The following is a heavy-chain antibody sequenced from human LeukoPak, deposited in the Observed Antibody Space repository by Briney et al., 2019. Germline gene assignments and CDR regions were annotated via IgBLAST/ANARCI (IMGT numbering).Heavy chain of an antibody. Sequence: SQTLSLTCTVSGGSISSGDYHWSWIRQSPGKGLEWIGYIFYSGTTSYYPSLKSRVTISLDTSKNQFSLRLTSVTAADTAVYYCARGGRDYRDQKYYFDYWGQGTLVTVSS. J-gene: IGHJ4*02. V-gene: IGHV4-30-4*01. CDR3: ARGGRDYRDQKYYFDY. D-gene: IGHD4-17*01. CDR2: IFYSGTT. CDR1: GGSISSGDYH.